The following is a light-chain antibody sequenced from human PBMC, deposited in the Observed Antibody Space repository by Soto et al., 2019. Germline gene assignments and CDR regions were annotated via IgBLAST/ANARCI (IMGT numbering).Light chain of an antibody. J-gene: IGKJ1*01. CDR1: QSISNY. CDR2: AAS. Sequence: DIQMTQSPYSLSDSVGDRVTITCRASQSISNYLNWYQQKPGKAPRLLIHAASSLQSGVPSRFSGSGSGTDFTLTISSLQPEDFAIYYCQQSYNAPRTFGPGTKVEIK. V-gene: IGKV1-39*01. CDR3: QQSYNAPRT.